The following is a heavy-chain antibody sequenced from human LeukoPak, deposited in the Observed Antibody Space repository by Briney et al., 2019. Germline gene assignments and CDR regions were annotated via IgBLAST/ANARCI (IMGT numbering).Heavy chain of an antibody. CDR3: ARVYDSSGYYRTVYFDY. CDR2: IYYSGST. D-gene: IGHD3-22*01. CDR1: GGSISSNSYY. J-gene: IGHJ4*02. Sequence: SETLSLTCAVSGGSISSNSYYWGWIRQPPGKGLEWIGSIYYSGSTYYNPSLKSRVTISVDTSKNQFSLKLSSVTAADTAVYYCARVYDSSGYYRTVYFDYWGQGTLVTVSS. V-gene: IGHV4-39*07.